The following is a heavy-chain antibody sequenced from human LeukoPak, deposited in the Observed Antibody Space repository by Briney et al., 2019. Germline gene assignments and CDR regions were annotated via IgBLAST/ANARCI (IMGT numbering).Heavy chain of an antibody. V-gene: IGHV3-23*01. CDR3: AKDTYYDFWSGYIEGYFDY. CDR2: ISGSGGST. CDR1: GFTFSSYA. D-gene: IGHD3-3*01. J-gene: IGHJ4*02. Sequence: GGSLRLSCAASGFTFSSYAMSWVRKAPGKGLEWVSAISGSGGSTYYADSVKGRFTISRDNSKNTLYLQMNSLRAEDTAVYYCAKDTYYDFWSGYIEGYFDYWGQGTLVTVSS.